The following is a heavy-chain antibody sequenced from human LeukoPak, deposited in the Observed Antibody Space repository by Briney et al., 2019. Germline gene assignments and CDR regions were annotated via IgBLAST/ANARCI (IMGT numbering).Heavy chain of an antibody. V-gene: IGHV1-18*01. CDR2: ISAYNGNT. Sequence: ASVKVSCKASGYTFTSYGISWVRQAPGQGLEWMGWISAYNGNTNYAQKLQGRVTMTTDTSTSTAYMELRSLRSDDTAVYYCARHAEMYYDILTGYYIQLAPFDYWGQGTLVTVSS. D-gene: IGHD3-9*01. CDR3: ARHAEMYYDILTGYYIQLAPFDY. CDR1: GYTFTSYG. J-gene: IGHJ4*02.